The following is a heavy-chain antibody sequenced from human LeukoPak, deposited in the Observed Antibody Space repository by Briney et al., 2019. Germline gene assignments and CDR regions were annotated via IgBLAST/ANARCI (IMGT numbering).Heavy chain of an antibody. J-gene: IGHJ3*02. CDR1: GYTFTSYG. CDR2: LSAYNGNT. Sequence: ASVKVSCKASGYTFTSYGISWVRQAPGQGLEWMGWLSAYNGNTNYAQKLQGRVTMTTDTSTSTAYMELRSLRSEDTAVYYCARADSSGTINRVAFDIWGQGTMVTVSS. CDR3: ARADSSGTINRVAFDI. D-gene: IGHD6-19*01. V-gene: IGHV1-18*01.